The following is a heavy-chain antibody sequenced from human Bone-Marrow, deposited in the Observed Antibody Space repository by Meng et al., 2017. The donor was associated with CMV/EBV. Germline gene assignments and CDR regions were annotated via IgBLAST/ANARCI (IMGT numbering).Heavy chain of an antibody. CDR2: IKQDGSET. V-gene: IGHV3-7*01. Sequence: GESLKISCAASGFTYSNYWMTWVRQAPGKGLEWVANIKQDGSETYYADSVKGRFTISRDNSKNTLYLQMNSLRAEDTAVYYCARFNDAFDIWGQGTMVTVSS. CDR3: ARFNDAFDI. CDR1: GFTYSNYW. J-gene: IGHJ3*02.